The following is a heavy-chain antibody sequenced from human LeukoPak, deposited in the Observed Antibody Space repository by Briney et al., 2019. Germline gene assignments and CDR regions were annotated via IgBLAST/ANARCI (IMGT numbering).Heavy chain of an antibody. J-gene: IGHJ4*02. CDR2: IYYSGDS. Sequence: SETLSLTCTVSGGSISGFYWSWIRQPPGKGLEWIGYIYYSGDSNYNPSLKSRVTMSLDTSKNQLSLRLSSVTAADTAVYYCARHPLASPFDYWGRGTLVSVSS. CDR1: GGSISGFY. CDR3: ARHPLASPFDY. D-gene: IGHD2-21*01. V-gene: IGHV4-59*08.